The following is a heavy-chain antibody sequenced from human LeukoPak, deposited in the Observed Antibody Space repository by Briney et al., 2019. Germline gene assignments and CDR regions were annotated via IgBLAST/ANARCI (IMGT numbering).Heavy chain of an antibody. CDR2: LRYEGSNK. CDR1: GVDFCDYG. D-gene: IGHD4-17*01. V-gene: IGHV3-30*02. J-gene: IGHJ3*02. Sequence: GGSLRLSCAASGVDFCDYGMHWVRQAPGKGLEWMAYLRYEGSNKYYADSVKGRFTISRDNSKDSRYLQMHSLRAEDTAVYYCAKGMTTVTTSEDAFDIWGQGTMVTVSS. CDR3: AKGMTTVTTSEDAFDI.